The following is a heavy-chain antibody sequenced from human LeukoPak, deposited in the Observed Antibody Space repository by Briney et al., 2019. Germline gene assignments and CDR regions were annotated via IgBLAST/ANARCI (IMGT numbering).Heavy chain of an antibody. D-gene: IGHD5-12*01. CDR2: IFYSGTT. Sequence: SETLSLTCSVSGGSISSSSYYWGWLRQPPGKGLEWIGSIFYSGTTYYTRSLKSRVTISVDTSRNQFSLKVTSVTAADTAVYYCARDWLVGKHFDCWGQGTLVTVSS. J-gene: IGHJ4*02. CDR1: GGSISSSSYY. CDR3: ARDWLVGKHFDC. V-gene: IGHV4-39*07.